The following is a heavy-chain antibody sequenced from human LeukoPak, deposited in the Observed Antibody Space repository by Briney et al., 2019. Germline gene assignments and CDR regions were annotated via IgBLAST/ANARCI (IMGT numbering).Heavy chain of an antibody. D-gene: IGHD5-12*01. CDR2: IHSGGNT. Sequence: PGGSLRLSCTASGFAVSSNYINWVRQAPGKGLEWVSVIHSGGNTYYAHSVKDRFTISRDNSKNTVYLQMNSLRAEDTAVYYCAKDLMQRVATIFSDWSQGTLVTVSS. CDR1: GFAVSSNY. V-gene: IGHV3-66*01. J-gene: IGHJ4*02. CDR3: AKDLMQRVATIFSD.